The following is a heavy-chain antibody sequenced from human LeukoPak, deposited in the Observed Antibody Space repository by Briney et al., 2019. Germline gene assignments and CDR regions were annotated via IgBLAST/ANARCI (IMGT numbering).Heavy chain of an antibody. CDR3: ARTHYDSSEGDHWFDP. CDR2: ITTSSSTI. Sequence: GGSLRLSCAASGFTVSSNYMSWVRQAPGKGLEWVSYITTSSSTINYADSVKGRFTISRDNAKNSLYLQMNSLRAEDTAVYYCARTHYDSSEGDHWFDPWGQGTLVTVSS. J-gene: IGHJ5*02. CDR1: GFTVSSNY. V-gene: IGHV3-48*01. D-gene: IGHD3-22*01.